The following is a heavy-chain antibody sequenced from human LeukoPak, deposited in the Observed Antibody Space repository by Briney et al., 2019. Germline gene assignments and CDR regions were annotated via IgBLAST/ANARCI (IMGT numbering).Heavy chain of an antibody. CDR2: ISGSGGST. D-gene: IGHD2-8*01. CDR3: AKDRSCTNNICHGDFDY. Sequence: PGGSLRLSCAASGFTFSSYAMSCVRQAPGKGLEWVSDISGSGGSTYYADSVKGRFTISRDNSKNTLYLQMNSLRAEDTAVYYCAKDRSCTNNICHGDFDYWGQGTLVTVSS. J-gene: IGHJ4*02. V-gene: IGHV3-23*01. CDR1: GFTFSSYA.